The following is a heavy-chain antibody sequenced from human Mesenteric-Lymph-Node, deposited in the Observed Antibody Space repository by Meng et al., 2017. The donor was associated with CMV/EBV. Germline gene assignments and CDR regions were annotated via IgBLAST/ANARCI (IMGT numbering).Heavy chain of an antibody. J-gene: IGHJ6*02. CDR2: ISAYNGNT. Sequence: ASVKVSCKASGYSFTTYGISWVRQAPGQGLEWMGWISAYNGNTNYVQKFQGRVTMTTDTSTTTAYMELRSLRSEDTAVYYCARVLEYSSGWYKRGYYYGMDVWGQGTTVTVSS. CDR3: ARVLEYSSGWYKRGYYYGMDV. V-gene: IGHV1-18*01. D-gene: IGHD6-19*01. CDR1: GYSFTTYG.